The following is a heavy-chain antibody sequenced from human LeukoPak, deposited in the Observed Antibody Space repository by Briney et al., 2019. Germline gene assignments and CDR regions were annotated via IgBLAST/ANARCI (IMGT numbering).Heavy chain of an antibody. J-gene: IGHJ4*02. D-gene: IGHD6-19*01. V-gene: IGHV3-23*01. CDR2: ISGSGGST. CDR1: GFTFSSYA. Sequence: GGSLRLSCAASGFTFSSYAMSWVRQAPGKGLEWVPAISGSGGSTYYADSVKGRFTISRDNSKNTLYLQMNSLRAEDTAVYYCANPPVVIAVAGTSDYWGQGTLVTVSS. CDR3: ANPPVVIAVAGTSDY.